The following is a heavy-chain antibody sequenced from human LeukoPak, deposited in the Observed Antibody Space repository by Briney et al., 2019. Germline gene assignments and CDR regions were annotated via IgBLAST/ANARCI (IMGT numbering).Heavy chain of an antibody. CDR1: GFTVSSTY. CDR2: IYSGGST. V-gene: IGHV3-53*01. D-gene: IGHD5-24*01. CDR3: ASPGGQHRDGYI. J-gene: IGHJ1*01. Sequence: PGGSLRLSCAASGFTVSSTYMSWVRQAPGKGLEWVSVIYSGGSTYYADSVKGRFTISRDNSKNTLYLQMNSLRAEDPAVYYCASPGGQHRDGYIWGQGTLVTVSS.